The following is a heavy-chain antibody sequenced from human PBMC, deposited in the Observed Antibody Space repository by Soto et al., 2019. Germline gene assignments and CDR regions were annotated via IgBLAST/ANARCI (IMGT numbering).Heavy chain of an antibody. CDR1: TFIFSTYW. V-gene: IGHV3-7*01. CDR2: IKRDGSET. J-gene: IGHJ4*02. Sequence: PGGSLRLSCAAPTFIFSTYWMTWVRQAPGKGLEWVANIKRDGSETHYADSVKGRFTISRDNAKNSLYLQMNSLRVEDTAVYYWVGDGNNWNDLDYWGQGTLVTVSS. CDR3: VGDGNNWNDLDY. D-gene: IGHD1-20*01.